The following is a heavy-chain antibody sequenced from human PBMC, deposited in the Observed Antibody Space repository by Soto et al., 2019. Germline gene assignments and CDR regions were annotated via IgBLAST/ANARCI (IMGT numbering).Heavy chain of an antibody. V-gene: IGHV1-58*01. D-gene: IGHD2-21*01. Sequence: QMQLVQSGPEVKKPGTSVKVSCKASGFTFTSSAVQWVRQARGQRLEWIGWIVVGSGNTNYAQKFQERGTITRDMSTSTAYMELSSLRSEDTAVYYCAASSAYCGGDCLDYWGQGTLVTVSS. CDR1: GFTFTSSA. CDR2: IVVGSGNT. CDR3: AASSAYCGGDCLDY. J-gene: IGHJ4*02.